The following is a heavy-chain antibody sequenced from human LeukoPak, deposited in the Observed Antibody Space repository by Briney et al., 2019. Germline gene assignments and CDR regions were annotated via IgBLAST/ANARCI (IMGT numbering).Heavy chain of an antibody. CDR1: GYTFTSYD. CDR3: ARGKTYSSSWSWMGYYYYYGMDV. D-gene: IGHD6-13*01. V-gene: IGHV1-8*01. Sequence: ASVKVSCKASGYTFTSYDINWVRQATGQGLEWMGWMNPNSGNTGYAQKFQGRVTMTRNTSISTAYMELSSLRSEDTAVYYCARGKTYSSSWSWMGYYYYYGMDVWGQGTTVTVSS. J-gene: IGHJ6*02. CDR2: MNPNSGNT.